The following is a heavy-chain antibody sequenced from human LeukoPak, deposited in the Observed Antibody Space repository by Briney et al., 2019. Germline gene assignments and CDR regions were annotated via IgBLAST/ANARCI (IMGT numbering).Heavy chain of an antibody. J-gene: IGHJ4*02. V-gene: IGHV1-24*01. CDR3: TARSGDFWGGFVK. D-gene: IGHD3-3*01. Sequence: ASVTVSCKASGNSHTDLSIQWVRQAPGKGLEWVGGFDPEEAKMVYAQNFQGRVTMTEDTSTQPAYMELSGLTSGDTAVYYRTARSGDFWGGFVKWGQGTLVTVSS. CDR1: GNSHTDLS. CDR2: FDPEEAKM.